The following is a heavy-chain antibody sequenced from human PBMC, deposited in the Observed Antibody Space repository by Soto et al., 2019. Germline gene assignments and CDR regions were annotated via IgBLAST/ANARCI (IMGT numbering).Heavy chain of an antibody. CDR2: VYYSGST. CDR1: GGSISSYY. V-gene: IGHV4-39*02. CDR3: ARGGMADSRVTPFDY. Sequence: SETLSLTCTVSGGSISSYYWAWIRQPPGKGLEWIGSVYYSGSTYYNPSLKSRVTISVDTSKNQFSLKLSSVTAADTAVYYCARGGMADSRVTPFDYWGQGTLVTVSS. D-gene: IGHD1-26*01. J-gene: IGHJ4*02.